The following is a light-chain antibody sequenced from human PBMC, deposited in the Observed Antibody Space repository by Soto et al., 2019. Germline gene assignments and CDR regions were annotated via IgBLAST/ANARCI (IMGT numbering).Light chain of an antibody. CDR3: LVSYTGYMV. V-gene: IGLV7-46*01. CDR1: IGDVTSDHY. Sequence: QAVVTQEPSLTVSPGGTVTLTCGSSIGDVTSDHYPYWLQQRPGQAPRTLIYDTRYKKSWTPARFSGSLLGGKAALTLSDAQPGDEADYYCLVSYTGYMVFGGGTKVTVL. J-gene: IGLJ2*01. CDR2: DTR.